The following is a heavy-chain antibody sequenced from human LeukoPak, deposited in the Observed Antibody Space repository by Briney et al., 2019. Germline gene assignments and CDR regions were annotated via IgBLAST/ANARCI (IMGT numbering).Heavy chain of an antibody. V-gene: IGHV3-48*01. CDR3: AKANWVSNADAVW. J-gene: IGHJ4*02. D-gene: IGHD1-1*01. CDR2: ISSDSGTI. Sequence: GGSLRLSCVASGFTFSPHSMIWVRRAPGKGLDWVSYISSDSGTIYYADSVKGRFTISRDDSRNTVYLQLNNLRVEDTAIYYCAKANWVSNADAVWWGQGTRVTVSS. CDR1: GFTFSPHS.